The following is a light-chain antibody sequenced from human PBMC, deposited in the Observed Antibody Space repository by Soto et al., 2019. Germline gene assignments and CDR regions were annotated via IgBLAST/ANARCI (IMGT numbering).Light chain of an antibody. Sequence: QPVLTQSPSASASLGGSVKLTCSLSSGLSDYTIAWHQQQPEKGPRFLMRANSDGSHIKGDEIPDRFSGSSSGTERYLTISSLQSEDEGDYYCQTWGTGARIFGGGTKLTVL. CDR2: ANSDGSH. CDR1: SGLSDYT. J-gene: IGLJ2*01. V-gene: IGLV4-69*01. CDR3: QTWGTGARI.